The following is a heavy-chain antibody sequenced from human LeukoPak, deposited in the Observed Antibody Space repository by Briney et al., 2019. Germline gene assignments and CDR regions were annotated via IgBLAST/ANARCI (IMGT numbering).Heavy chain of an antibody. CDR1: GFTFSGYG. J-gene: IGHJ4*02. CDR3: AKDQQYPTPRLFDY. V-gene: IGHV3-30*02. Sequence: GGSLRLSCAASGFTFSGYGMHWVRQAPGKGLEWVAFIRYDGSNKYYADSVKGRFTISRDNSKNTLYLQMNSLRAEDTAVYYCAKDQQYPTPRLFDYWGQGTLVTVSS. CDR2: IRYDGSNK. D-gene: IGHD2-2*01.